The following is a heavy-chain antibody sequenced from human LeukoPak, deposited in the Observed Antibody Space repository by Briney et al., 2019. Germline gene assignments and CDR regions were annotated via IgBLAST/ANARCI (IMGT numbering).Heavy chain of an antibody. CDR3: ARTYCGGDCYYSYFDY. CDR1: GYTFTSYW. Sequence: GESLKISCKGPGYTFTSYWIGWVRQMPGKGLESMAIIHPDDSDTRYSPSFQGQVTISADKSISTAYLQWSSLKASDTAMYYCARTYCGGDCYYSYFDYWGQGTLVTVSS. V-gene: IGHV5-51*01. D-gene: IGHD2-21*02. J-gene: IGHJ4*02. CDR2: IHPDDSDT.